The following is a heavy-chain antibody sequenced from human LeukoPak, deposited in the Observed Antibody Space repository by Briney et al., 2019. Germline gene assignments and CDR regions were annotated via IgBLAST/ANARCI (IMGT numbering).Heavy chain of an antibody. CDR2: IIPIFGTT. CDR1: GGTFSSYA. CDR3: ARGPPYLSSGWYYFDY. J-gene: IGHJ4*02. Sequence: SVKVSCKASGGTFSSYAISWVRQAPGQGLEWMGGIIPIFGTTNYAQKFQGRVTITTDESTSTAYMELRSLRSDDTAVYYCARGPPYLSSGWYYFDYWGQGTLVTVSS. D-gene: IGHD6-19*01. V-gene: IGHV1-69*05.